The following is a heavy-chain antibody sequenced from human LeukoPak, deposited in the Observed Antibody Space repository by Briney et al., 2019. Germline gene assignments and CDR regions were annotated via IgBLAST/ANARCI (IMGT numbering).Heavy chain of an antibody. V-gene: IGHV4-59*08. Sequence: SETLSLTCTVSGGSISSYYWSWIRQPPGKGLEWIGYIYYSGSTNYNPSLKSRVTISVDTSKNQFSLKLSSVTAADTAVYYCARCSSTSCYLGYWGQGTLVTVSS. J-gene: IGHJ4*02. CDR2: IYYSGST. D-gene: IGHD2-2*01. CDR3: ARCSSTSCYLGY. CDR1: GGSISSYY.